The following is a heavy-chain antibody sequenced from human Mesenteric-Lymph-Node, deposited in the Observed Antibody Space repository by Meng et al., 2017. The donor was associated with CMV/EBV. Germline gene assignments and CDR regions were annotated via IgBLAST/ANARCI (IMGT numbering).Heavy chain of an antibody. CDR2: IYYSGDT. CDR3: VRGIIVVVPAAADPYCYFNL. CDR1: GGYF. J-gene: IGHJ2*01. V-gene: IGHV4-31*02. D-gene: IGHD2-2*01. Sequence: GGYFWTWMRQQPGKGLEWIGHIYYSGDTYYNPSLKSRTTISVDTSKNQFSLNLSSVTAADTAVYFCVRGIIVVVPAAADPYCYFNLWGRGTLVTVSS.